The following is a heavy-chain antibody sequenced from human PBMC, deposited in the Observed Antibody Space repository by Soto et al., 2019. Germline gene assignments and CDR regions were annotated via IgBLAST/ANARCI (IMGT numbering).Heavy chain of an antibody. Sequence: SETLSLTCAVYGGSVNGYYWNWIRQPPVKGLEWIGEINHTGGTHYNPSLKSRVTMSVDTSKNQFSLRLSSVTAADTAIYYCATRITVFGLLIPPFDPWGQGTQVTSPQ. V-gene: IGHV4-34*01. J-gene: IGHJ5*02. D-gene: IGHD3-3*01. CDR2: INHTGGT. CDR3: ATRITVFGLLIPPFDP. CDR1: GGSVNGYY.